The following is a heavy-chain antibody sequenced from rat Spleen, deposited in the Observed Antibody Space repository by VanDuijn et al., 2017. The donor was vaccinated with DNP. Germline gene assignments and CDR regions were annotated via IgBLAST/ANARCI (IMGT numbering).Heavy chain of an antibody. Sequence: EVQLVESGGGLVQPGRSLKLSCAASGFTFSDYNMAWVRQAPKKGLEWVATISYDGSSTYYRDSVKGRFTISRDNAKSTLYLQMDSLRSEDTATYYCARLMYTTDTPFDYWGQGVMVTVSS. CDR3: ARLMYTTDTPFDY. CDR1: GFTFSDYN. D-gene: IGHD1-6*01. V-gene: IGHV5-7*01. J-gene: IGHJ2*01. CDR2: ISYDGSST.